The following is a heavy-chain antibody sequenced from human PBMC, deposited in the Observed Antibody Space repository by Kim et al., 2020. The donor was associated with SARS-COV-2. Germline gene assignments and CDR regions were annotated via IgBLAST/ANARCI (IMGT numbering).Heavy chain of an antibody. J-gene: IGHJ5*02. D-gene: IGHD3-3*01. CDR2: IIPIFGTA. CDR1: GGTFSSYA. V-gene: IGHV1-69*13. Sequence: SVKVSCKASGGTFSSYAISWVRQAPGQGLEWMGGIIPIFGTANYAQKFQGRVTITADESTSTAYMELSSLRSEDTAVYYCAREGGDDFWSGYYCWFDPWGQGTLVTVSS. CDR3: AREGGDDFWSGYYCWFDP.